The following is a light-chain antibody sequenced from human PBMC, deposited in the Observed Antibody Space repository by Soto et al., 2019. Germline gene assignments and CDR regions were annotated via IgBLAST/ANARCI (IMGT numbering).Light chain of an antibody. Sequence: DIQMTQSPSTLSASVGDRVTITCRASQTISSWLAWYQQKPGKAPKLLIYKASTLKSGVPSRFSGSGSGTEFTLTISSLQPDGFATYYCQHYNSYSEAFGQGTKWIS. CDR1: QTISSW. CDR2: KAS. J-gene: IGKJ1*01. V-gene: IGKV1-5*03. CDR3: QHYNSYSEA.